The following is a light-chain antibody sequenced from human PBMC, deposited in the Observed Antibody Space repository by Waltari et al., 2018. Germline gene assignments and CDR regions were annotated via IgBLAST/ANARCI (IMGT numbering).Light chain of an antibody. CDR3: QQYNRWPPLT. CDR2: GAS. Sequence: EVLMTQSPATLSASPGERATLSCTASQSIHDNLAWYQQKPGQAPRLLIYGASTRATAVPARFRGSGSGTEFTLTISSLQSEDFGVYYCQQYNRWPPLTFGGGTKVDIK. V-gene: IGKV3-15*01. J-gene: IGKJ4*01. CDR1: QSIHDN.